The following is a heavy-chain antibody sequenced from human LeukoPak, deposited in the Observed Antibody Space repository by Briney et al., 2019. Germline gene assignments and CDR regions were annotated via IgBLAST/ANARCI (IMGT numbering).Heavy chain of an antibody. CDR1: GGSISSSSYY. D-gene: IGHD5-18*01. Sequence: SETLSLTCTVSGGSISSSSYYWGWIRQPPGKGLEWIGSIYYSGNTYYNPSLKSRGTISVDTSKNQFSLKLSSVTAADTAVYYCVRQSTAMGTFDYWGQGTLVPVSS. V-gene: IGHV4-39*01. CDR2: IYYSGNT. CDR3: VRQSTAMGTFDY. J-gene: IGHJ4*02.